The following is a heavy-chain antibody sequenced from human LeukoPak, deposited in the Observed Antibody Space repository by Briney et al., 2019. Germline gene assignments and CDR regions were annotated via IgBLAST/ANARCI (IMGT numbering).Heavy chain of an antibody. CDR3: AKTNWGSPFDF. CDR1: GYTFTSYG. CDR2: ISAYNGNT. V-gene: IGHV1-18*04. D-gene: IGHD7-27*01. J-gene: IGHJ4*02. Sequence: ASVKLSCKASGYTFTSYGIGWVRQAPGQGLEWMGWISAYNGNTNYPQKLQGRVTMTTDTSTSTAYMELRSLRSDDTAVYYCAKTNWGSPFDFWGQGTLVTVSS.